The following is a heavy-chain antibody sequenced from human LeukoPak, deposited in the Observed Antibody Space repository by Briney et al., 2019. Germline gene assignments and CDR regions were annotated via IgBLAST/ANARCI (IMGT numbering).Heavy chain of an antibody. CDR1: GGTFSSYA. Sequence: WASVKVSCKASGGTFSSYAIRWVRQAPGQGLEWMGRIIPILGIANYAQKFQGRVTITADKSTSTAYMELSSLRSEDTAVYYCASWYYYDSSGYAKDFDYWGQGTLVTVSS. CDR2: IIPILGIA. J-gene: IGHJ4*02. D-gene: IGHD3-22*01. CDR3: ASWYYYDSSGYAKDFDY. V-gene: IGHV1-69*04.